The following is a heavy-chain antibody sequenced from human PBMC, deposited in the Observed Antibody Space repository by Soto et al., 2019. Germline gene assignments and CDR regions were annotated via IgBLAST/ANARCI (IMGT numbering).Heavy chain of an antibody. D-gene: IGHD6-6*01. CDR3: AREVPVAARPDRYYYYYGMDV. Sequence: ASVKVSCKASGGTFSSYAISWVRQAPGQGLEWMGGIIPIFGTANYAQKFQGRVTITADESTSTAYMELSSLRSEDTAVYYCAREVPVAARPDRYYYYYGMDVWGQGTTVTVSS. CDR2: IIPIFGTA. V-gene: IGHV1-69*13. J-gene: IGHJ6*02. CDR1: GGTFSSYA.